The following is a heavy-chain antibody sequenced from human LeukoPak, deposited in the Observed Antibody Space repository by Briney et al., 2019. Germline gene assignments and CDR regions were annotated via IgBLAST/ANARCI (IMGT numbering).Heavy chain of an antibody. CDR2: IIPILGIA. D-gene: IGHD3-22*01. V-gene: IGHV1-69*04. Sequence: ASVKVSCKASGGTFSSYAISWERQAPGQGLEWMGRIIPILGIANYAQKFQGRVTITADKSTSTAYMELSSLRSEDTAVYYCARASITMTHAFDIWGQGTMVTVSS. CDR3: ARASITMTHAFDI. CDR1: GGTFSSYA. J-gene: IGHJ3*02.